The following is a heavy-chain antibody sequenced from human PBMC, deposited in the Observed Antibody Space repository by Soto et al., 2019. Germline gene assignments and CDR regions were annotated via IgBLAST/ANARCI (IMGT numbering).Heavy chain of an antibody. CDR2: INAGNGNT. Sequence: XSVKVTCKASGYTYTSYSMHWVRHSPGQRLEWMAWINAGNGNTKYSQKFQGRVTITADKSTSTAYMELNSLRSEDTAVYYCVRDSPIGSTYSGYDGIDYWGQGTLVTVSS. CDR1: GYTYTSYS. D-gene: IGHD5-12*01. J-gene: IGHJ4*02. V-gene: IGHV1-3*01. CDR3: VRDSPIGSTYSGYDGIDY.